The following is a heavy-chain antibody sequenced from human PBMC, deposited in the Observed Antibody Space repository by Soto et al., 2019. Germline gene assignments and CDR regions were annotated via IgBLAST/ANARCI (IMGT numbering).Heavy chain of an antibody. CDR1: GFTFSSYG. J-gene: IGHJ6*02. CDR2: IWYDGSNK. CDR3: XXXXXVRGIXXXXMDV. Sequence: QVQLVESGGGVVQPGRSLSLSCAASGFTFSSYGIHWVRQAPGKGLEWVAVIWYDGSNKYYADSVKGRFTISRDNSKXXXXXXXXXXXXXXXXXXXXXXXXXVRGIXXXXMDVWGQGTTVTVSS. D-gene: IGHD3-10*01. V-gene: IGHV3-33*01.